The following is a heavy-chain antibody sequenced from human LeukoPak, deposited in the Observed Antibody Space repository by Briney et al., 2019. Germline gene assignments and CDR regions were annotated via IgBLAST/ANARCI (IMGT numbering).Heavy chain of an antibody. D-gene: IGHD3-3*01. Sequence: ASVKVSCKASGYTFTSYAMNWVRQAPGQGLEWMGWINTNTGNPTYAQGLTGRFVFSLDTSVSTAYLRISSLKAEDTAVYYCARALWGVVINNWFDPWGQGTLVTVSS. V-gene: IGHV7-4-1*02. CDR3: ARALWGVVINNWFDP. CDR2: INTNTGNP. J-gene: IGHJ5*02. CDR1: GYTFTSYA.